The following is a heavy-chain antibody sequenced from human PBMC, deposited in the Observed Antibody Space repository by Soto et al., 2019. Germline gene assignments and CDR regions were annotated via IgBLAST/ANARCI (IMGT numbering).Heavy chain of an antibody. CDR1: GGTFSSYT. Sequence: SVKVSCKASGGTFSSYTISWVRQAPGQGLEWMGRIIPILGIANYAQKFQGRVTITADKSTSTAYMELSSLRSEDTAVYYCARVGYCSGGSCYSYWFDPWGQGALVTVSS. CDR2: IIPILGIA. CDR3: ARVGYCSGGSCYSYWFDP. D-gene: IGHD2-15*01. V-gene: IGHV1-69*02. J-gene: IGHJ5*02.